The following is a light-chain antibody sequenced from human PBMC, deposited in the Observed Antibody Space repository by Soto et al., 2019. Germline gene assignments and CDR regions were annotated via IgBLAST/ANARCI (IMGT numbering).Light chain of an antibody. CDR1: QTISSW. CDR3: QHYNSYSEA. CDR2: KAS. Sequence: DIQMTQSPSTLAGSVGDRVTITCRDSQTISSWLAWYQQKPGKAPKLLIYKASTLKSGVPSRFSGSGSGTEFTLTISSLQPDDFATDYCQHYNSYSEAVGQGTKVDIK. V-gene: IGKV1-5*03. J-gene: IGKJ1*01.